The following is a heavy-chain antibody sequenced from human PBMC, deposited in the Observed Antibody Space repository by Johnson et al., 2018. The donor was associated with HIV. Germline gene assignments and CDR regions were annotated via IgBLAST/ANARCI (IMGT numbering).Heavy chain of an antibody. V-gene: IGHV3-74*01. CDR1: GLIFSRSW. CDR3: AKGGSLTQDAPFDI. CDR2: TNSAGSSP. Sequence: VQLVESGGGLVQPGGSLRLSCAASGLIFSRSWMHWVRQAPGKGLVWVSRTNSAGSSPNYADSVKGRFTISRDKAKNTLYLQMNSLRAEDTAVYYCAKGGSLTQDAPFDIWGQGTMVTVSS. J-gene: IGHJ3*02. D-gene: IGHD1-14*01.